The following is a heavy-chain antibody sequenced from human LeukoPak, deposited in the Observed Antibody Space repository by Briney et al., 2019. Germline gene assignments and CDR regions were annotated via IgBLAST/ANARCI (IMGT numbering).Heavy chain of an antibody. CDR1: GFTFSSYG. J-gene: IGHJ4*02. V-gene: IGHV3-30*18. Sequence: GGSLRLSCAASGFTFSSYGMHWVRQAPGKGLEGVAVISYDGSNKYYADSVKGRFTISRDNSKNTLYLQMNSLRAEDTAVYYCAKEHYGGNLDYFDYWGQGTLVTVSS. CDR2: ISYDGSNK. D-gene: IGHD4-23*01. CDR3: AKEHYGGNLDYFDY.